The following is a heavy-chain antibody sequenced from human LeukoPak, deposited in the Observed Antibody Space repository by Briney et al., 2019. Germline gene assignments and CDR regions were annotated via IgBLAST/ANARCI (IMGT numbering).Heavy chain of an antibody. CDR1: AFTFSSYG. CDR2: ISGDGRDI. CDR3: VREGFFDY. V-gene: IGHV3-23*01. J-gene: IGHJ4*02. Sequence: GGTLRLSCAASAFTFSSYGMSWVRQAPGKGLEWVSAISGDGRDIFYADAVKGRFTISRDNVKNTLYLQMNSLRAEDTAVYYCVREGFFDYWGQGALVTVSS.